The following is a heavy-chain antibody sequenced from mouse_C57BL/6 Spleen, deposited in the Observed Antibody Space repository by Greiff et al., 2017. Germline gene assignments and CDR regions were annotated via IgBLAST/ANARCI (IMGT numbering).Heavy chain of an antibody. J-gene: IGHJ1*03. V-gene: IGHV1-59*01. Sequence: QVQLQQPGAELVRPGTSVKLSCKASGYTFTSYWMHWVKQRPGQGLEWIGVIDPSDSYTNYNQKFKGKATLTVDTSSSTAYMQLSSLTSEDSAVYYCARAGYDYDWYFDVWGTGTTVTVSS. CDR2: IDPSDSYT. D-gene: IGHD2-4*01. CDR3: ARAGYDYDWYFDV. CDR1: GYTFTSYW.